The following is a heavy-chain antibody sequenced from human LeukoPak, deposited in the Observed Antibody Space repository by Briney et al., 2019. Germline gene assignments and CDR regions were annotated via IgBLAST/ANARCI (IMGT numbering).Heavy chain of an antibody. Sequence: PSETLSLTXTVSGGSISSYYWSWIRQPAGKGLEWIGRIYTSGSTNYNPSLKSRVTMSVDTSKNQFSLKLSSVTAADTAVYYCARNMVRGSMGYFDYWGQGTLVTVSS. D-gene: IGHD3-10*01. CDR3: ARNMVRGSMGYFDY. CDR1: GGSISSYY. J-gene: IGHJ4*02. V-gene: IGHV4-4*07. CDR2: IYTSGST.